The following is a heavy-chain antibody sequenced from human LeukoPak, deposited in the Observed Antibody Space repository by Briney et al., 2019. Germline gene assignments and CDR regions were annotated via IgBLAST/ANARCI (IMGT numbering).Heavy chain of an antibody. V-gene: IGHV5-51*01. Sequence: GEFLKISCKGSGYSFSSYWIGWVRQKPGKGLEWMGIIYPGDSDTRYSPSFQGQVTISADKSISTAYLQWSSLKASDTAMYYCARQYYYDSSGYYPNYYYYYGMDVWGQGTTVTVSS. CDR3: ARQYYYDSSGYYPNYYYYYGMDV. CDR1: GYSFSSYW. D-gene: IGHD3-22*01. CDR2: IYPGDSDT. J-gene: IGHJ6*02.